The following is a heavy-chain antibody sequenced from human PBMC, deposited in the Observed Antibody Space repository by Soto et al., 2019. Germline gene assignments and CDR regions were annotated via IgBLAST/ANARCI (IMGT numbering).Heavy chain of an antibody. V-gene: IGHV3-74*01. Sequence: VQLVESGGGVVQPGGSLSLSCAASGFTFSSYWMHWVRQAPGKRMVWVSRVNPDGSDTRYAYSVNGRFSTSRDKVKNKLYLQINSLRAEDTAVYYCARVAFGSYYFDYWGQGTLLTVSS. CDR1: GFTFSSYW. D-gene: IGHD3-3*02. CDR3: ARVAFGSYYFDY. J-gene: IGHJ4*02. CDR2: VNPDGSDT.